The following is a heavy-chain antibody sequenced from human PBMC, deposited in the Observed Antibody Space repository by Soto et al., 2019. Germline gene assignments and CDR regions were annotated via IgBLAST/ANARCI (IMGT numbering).Heavy chain of an antibody. CDR2: INPNSGGT. CDR3: ARAIESAPDYDYIWGSYRHDAFDI. Sequence: ASVKVSCKASGYTFTGYYMHWVRQAPGQGLEWMGWINPNSGGTNYAQKFQGWVTMTRDTSISTAYMELSRLRSDDTAVYYCARAIESAPDYDYIWGSYRHDAFDIWGQGTMVTVSS. D-gene: IGHD3-16*02. J-gene: IGHJ3*02. V-gene: IGHV1-2*04. CDR1: GYTFTGYY.